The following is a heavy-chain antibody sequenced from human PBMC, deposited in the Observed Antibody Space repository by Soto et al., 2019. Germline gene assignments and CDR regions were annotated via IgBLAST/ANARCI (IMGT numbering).Heavy chain of an antibody. CDR2: MNPNSGDT. CDR1: GYTFTSYE. CDR3: ARGELLWFGELLR. Sequence: QVQLVQSGAEVKKPGASVKVSCKASGYTFTSYEINWVRQATGQGLEWMGWMNPNSGDTGYAQKFQGRVTTTRNTGISTASMELSSLRSEDTAVYFCARGELLWFGELLRWGQGTLVTVSS. V-gene: IGHV1-8*01. D-gene: IGHD3-10*01. J-gene: IGHJ4*02.